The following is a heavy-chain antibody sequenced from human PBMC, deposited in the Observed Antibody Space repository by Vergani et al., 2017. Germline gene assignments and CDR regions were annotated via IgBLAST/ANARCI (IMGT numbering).Heavy chain of an antibody. CDR2: IYHSGST. J-gene: IGHJ6*02. CDR1: GYSISSTYY. D-gene: IGHD3-9*01. V-gene: IGHV4-38-2*01. CDR3: ARHRDDNDRGDMDV. Sequence: QVQLQESGPGLVKPSETLSLTCAVSGYSISSTYYWGWTRQPPGKGLEWIGSIYHSGSTYNNPSLKSRVTISVDTSKNQFSLKLTSVTSADTAVYYCARHRDDNDRGDMDVWGQGTTVTVSS.